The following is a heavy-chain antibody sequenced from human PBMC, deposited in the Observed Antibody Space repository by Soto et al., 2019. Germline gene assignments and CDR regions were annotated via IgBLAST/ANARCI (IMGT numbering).Heavy chain of an antibody. CDR3: AKDRWYIEGAFDP. D-gene: IGHD2-15*01. CDR2: ISRSGDGT. J-gene: IGHJ5*02. Sequence: GGSLRLSCAASGFSFTSYAMSWVRQVPGKGLEWVSAISRSGDGTYYTDSVEGRFTISRDNSKNTLYLQMNTLRAEDTAIYYCAKDRWYIEGAFDPWGQGTLVTVSS. CDR1: GFSFTSYA. V-gene: IGHV3-23*01.